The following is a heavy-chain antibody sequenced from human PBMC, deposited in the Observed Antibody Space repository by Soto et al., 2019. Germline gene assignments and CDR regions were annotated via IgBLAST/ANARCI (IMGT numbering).Heavy chain of an antibody. V-gene: IGHV1-69*01. D-gene: IGHD5-18*01. CDR2: AIPLFDTA. CDR1: GGIFTNNA. CDR3: ATGGHNDGYNFYHGMDV. Sequence: QVQVVQSGAEVKKPGSSVKVSCKVSGGIFTNNAISWVRQAPGQGLEWLGGAIPLFDTAYYAQIFRGRLRISAGGATTTAYMELSGLTSADTAVYFCATGGHNDGYNFYHGMDVWGQGTTVTVS. J-gene: IGHJ6*02.